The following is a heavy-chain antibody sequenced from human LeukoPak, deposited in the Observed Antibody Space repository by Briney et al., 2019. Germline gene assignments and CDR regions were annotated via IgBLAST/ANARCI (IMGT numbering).Heavy chain of an antibody. J-gene: IGHJ4*02. CDR3: ARPRQVGTTYYFDY. D-gene: IGHD1-26*01. CDR2: IYPGDSDT. V-gene: IGHV5-51*01. Sequence: GESLKISCKGSGYSFTSHWIAWVRQMPGKGLERMGIIYPGDSDTRYSPSFQGQVTISADKSISTAYLQWTSLKASDTAMYYCARPRQVGTTYYFDYWGQGTLVTVSS. CDR1: GYSFTSHW.